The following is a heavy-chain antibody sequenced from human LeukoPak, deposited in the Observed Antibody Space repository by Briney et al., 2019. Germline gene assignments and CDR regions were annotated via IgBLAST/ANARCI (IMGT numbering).Heavy chain of an antibody. J-gene: IGHJ6*02. CDR1: GFTVSSNY. CDR2: IYSGGST. V-gene: IGHV3-66*01. CDR3: ARGRYYYGSGSYSHGMDV. D-gene: IGHD3-10*01. Sequence: GGSLRLSCAASGFTVSSNYMSWVRQAPGEGLEWVSVIYSGGSTYYADSVKGRLTISRDNSKNTLYLQMNSLRAEDTAVYYCARGRYYYGSGSYSHGMDVWGQGTTVTVSS.